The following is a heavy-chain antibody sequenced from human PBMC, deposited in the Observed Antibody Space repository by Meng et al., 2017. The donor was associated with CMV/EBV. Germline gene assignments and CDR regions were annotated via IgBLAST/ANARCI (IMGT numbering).Heavy chain of an antibody. CDR3: ARITILTGFHLDS. J-gene: IGHJ4*02. Sequence: SCPASCITFSDYYMCVIPPAPGKGLEWLSYITTGGSLSYADSVKGRFTISRDNAKNSLFLQINSLRVEDTAVYYCARITILTGFHLDSWGQGTLVTVSS. V-gene: IGHV3-11*01. CDR2: ITTGGSL. D-gene: IGHD3-9*01. CDR1: CITFSDYY.